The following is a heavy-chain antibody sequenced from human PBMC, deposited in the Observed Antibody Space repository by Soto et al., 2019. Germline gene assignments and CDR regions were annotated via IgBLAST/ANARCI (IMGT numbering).Heavy chain of an antibody. V-gene: IGHV3-23*01. Sequence: GSLEISGAASGLTFSIYAMSWFRQAPGKGLEWVSAISGSGGSTYYADSVKGRFTISRDNSKNTLYLQMNSLRAEDTAVYYCAKGDYDFWRGYLYYYYGMDVWGQGTKVTVYS. CDR2: ISGSGGST. CDR1: GLTFSIYA. CDR3: AKGDYDFWRGYLYYYYGMDV. J-gene: IGHJ6*02. D-gene: IGHD3-3*01.